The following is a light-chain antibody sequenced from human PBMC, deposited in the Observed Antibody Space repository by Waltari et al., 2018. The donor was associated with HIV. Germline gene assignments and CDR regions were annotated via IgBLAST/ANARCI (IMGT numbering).Light chain of an antibody. CDR1: QRLLHSDGYNF. Sequence: IVMTQSPLSLPVTPGEPATIPCRSGQRLLHSDGYNFLDWYLQSPGQPPQLLLYLGSHRAPGVPTRVTGSGSDTNFILNITRVEADDVGVYLCMQSLEIPHTFGQGTRVEI. J-gene: IGKJ2*01. CDR3: MQSLEIPHT. V-gene: IGKV2-28*01. CDR2: LGS.